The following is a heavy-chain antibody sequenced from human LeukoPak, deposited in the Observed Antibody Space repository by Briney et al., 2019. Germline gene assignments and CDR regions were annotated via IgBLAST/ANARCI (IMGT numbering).Heavy chain of an antibody. D-gene: IGHD1-1*01. CDR3: AKDLEGRDAFDI. CDR1: GFTFSSYG. V-gene: IGHV3-30*18. J-gene: IGHJ3*02. Sequence: GGSLRLSCAASGFTFSSYGVHWVRQAPGKGLEWVAAISYDGSNKYYADSVKGRFTISRDNSKNTLYLQMNSLRAEDTAVYYCAKDLEGRDAFDIWGQGTMVTVSS. CDR2: ISYDGSNK.